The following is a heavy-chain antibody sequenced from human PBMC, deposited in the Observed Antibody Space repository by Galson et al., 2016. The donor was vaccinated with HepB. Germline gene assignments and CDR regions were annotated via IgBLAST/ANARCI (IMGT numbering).Heavy chain of an antibody. CDR2: VSYGEVYE. D-gene: IGHD5-12*01. CDR3: TRELLRRSSFDY. Sequence: SLRLSCAASGFTFSSFAMHWVRQAPGKGLEWVAAVSYGEVYEVYADSVKGRFTISRDNSKNTLYLQMNSLTVEDTAVYYCTRELLRRSSFDYWGQGTLVTVS. J-gene: IGHJ4*02. V-gene: IGHV3-30-3*01. CDR1: GFTFSSFA.